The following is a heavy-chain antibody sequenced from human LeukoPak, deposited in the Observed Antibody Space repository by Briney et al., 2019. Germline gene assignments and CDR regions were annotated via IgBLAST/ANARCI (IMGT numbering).Heavy chain of an antibody. CDR2: ISYDGSNK. J-gene: IGHJ4*02. D-gene: IGHD3-10*01. Sequence: GGSLRLSCAASGFTFSSYGMHWVRQAPGKGLEWVAVISYDGSNKYYADSVKGRFTISRDNSKNTLYLQMNSLRAEDTAVYYCAKDRAIWFGELSYYFDCWGQGTLVTVSS. CDR3: AKDRAIWFGELSYYFDC. CDR1: GFTFSSYG. V-gene: IGHV3-30*18.